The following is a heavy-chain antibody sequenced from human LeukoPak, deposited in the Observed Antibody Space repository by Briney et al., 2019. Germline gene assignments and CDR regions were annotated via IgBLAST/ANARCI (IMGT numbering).Heavy chain of an antibody. J-gene: IGHJ5*02. V-gene: IGHV4-59*01. CDR1: GGSISSYY. Sequence: KASETLSLTCTVSGGSISSYYWSWIRQPPGKGLEWIGYIYYSGSTNYNPSLKSRVTISVDTSKNQFSLKLSSVTAADTAVYYYAREIKQGNWFDPWGQGTLVTVSS. CDR2: IYYSGST. CDR3: AREIKQGNWFDP. D-gene: IGHD3-16*01.